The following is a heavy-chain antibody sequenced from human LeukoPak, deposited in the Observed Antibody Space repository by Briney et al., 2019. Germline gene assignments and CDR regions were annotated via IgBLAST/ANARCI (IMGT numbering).Heavy chain of an antibody. CDR3: ARGYCSGCSCGSDY. D-gene: IGHD2-15*01. V-gene: IGHV4-59*08. CDR1: GGSISSYY. Sequence: SETLSLTCTVSGGSISSYYWSWIRQPPGKGLEGIGYIYYSGSTNYNPSLKSRVTISVDPSKNQFSLKLRSVTAADTAVYYCARGYCSGCSCGSDYWGQGTLVTVSS. J-gene: IGHJ4*02. CDR2: IYYSGST.